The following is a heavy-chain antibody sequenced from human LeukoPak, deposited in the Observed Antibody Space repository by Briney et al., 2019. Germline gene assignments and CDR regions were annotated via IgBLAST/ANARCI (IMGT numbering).Heavy chain of an antibody. CDR1: GYTLTELS. J-gene: IGHJ4*02. D-gene: IGHD3-3*01. CDR3: ARESREYWSGYYTDLFDY. CDR2: FDPEDGET. V-gene: IGHV1-24*01. Sequence: ASVKVSCKVSGYTLTELSMHWVRQAPGKGLEWMGGFDPEDGETIYAQKLQGRVTMTTDTSTSTAYMEQRSLRSDDTAVYYCARESREYWSGYYTDLFDYWGQGTLVTVSS.